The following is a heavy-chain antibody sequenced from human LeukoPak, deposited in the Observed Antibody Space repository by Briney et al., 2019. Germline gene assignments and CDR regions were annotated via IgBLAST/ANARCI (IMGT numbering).Heavy chain of an antibody. J-gene: IGHJ4*02. Sequence: SETLSLTCAVSGGSISSGGYSWSWIRQPPGKGLEWIGYIYHSGSTYYNPSLKSRVTISVDRSKNQFSLKLSSVTAADTAVYYCARGVRSSGWYYYFDYWGQGTLVTVSS. D-gene: IGHD6-19*01. CDR3: ARGVRSSGWYYYFDY. CDR2: IYHSGST. CDR1: GGSISSGGYS. V-gene: IGHV4-30-2*01.